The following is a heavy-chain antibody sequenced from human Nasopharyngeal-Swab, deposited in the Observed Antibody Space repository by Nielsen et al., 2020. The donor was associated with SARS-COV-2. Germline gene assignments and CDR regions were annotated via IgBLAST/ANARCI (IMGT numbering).Heavy chain of an antibody. CDR3: AREEVGAYYYYYHVDV. D-gene: IGHD1-26*01. V-gene: IGHV3-48*03. CDR2: ISSSGTTI. Sequence: GESLKISCAASGFTFSNYEMNWVRQAPGKGLEWLSYISSSGTTIYYADSVKGRFTISRDNAKNSLYLQMSSLRAEDTAVYYCAREEVGAYYYYYHVDVWGQGTMVTVSS. J-gene: IGHJ6*02. CDR1: GFTFSNYE.